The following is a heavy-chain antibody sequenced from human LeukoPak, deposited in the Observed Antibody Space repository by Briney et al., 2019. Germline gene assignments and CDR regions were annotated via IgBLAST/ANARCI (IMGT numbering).Heavy chain of an antibody. J-gene: IGHJ4*02. CDR1: GGSISSYY. V-gene: IGHV4-4*07. CDR2: IYTSGST. D-gene: IGHD1-26*01. CDR3: ARDRSIVGATDY. Sequence: SETLSLTCTVSGGSISSYYWSWIRQPAGKGLEWIGRIYTSGSTNYNPSLKSRVTMSVDTFKNQFSLKLSSVTAADTAVYYCARDRSIVGATDYWGQGTLVTVSS.